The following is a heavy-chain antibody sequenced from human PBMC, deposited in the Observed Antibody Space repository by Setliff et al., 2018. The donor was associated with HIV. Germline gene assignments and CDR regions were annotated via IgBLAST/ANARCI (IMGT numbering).Heavy chain of an antibody. Sequence: SETLSLTCSVSGGSISSNKYYWSWIRQPPGKGLEWTGSIYHSGKTYYSPSLKSRVTISMDTSRNQFSLKLTSMTAADTAVYYCAREPDYWGQGTLVTVSS. CDR1: GGSISSNKYY. V-gene: IGHV4-39*01. D-gene: IGHD1-1*01. CDR3: AREPDY. J-gene: IGHJ4*02. CDR2: IYHSGKT.